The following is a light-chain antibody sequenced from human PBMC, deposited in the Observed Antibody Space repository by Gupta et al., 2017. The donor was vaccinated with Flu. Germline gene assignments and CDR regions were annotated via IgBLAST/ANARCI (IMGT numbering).Light chain of an antibody. CDR3: SSHAGRVTWL. Sequence: QSAPTQPRSVSGSPGQSVTISCTGTSSDVGSSNRVSWYQQRPGKAPKLILYDVTERPSGVPDRFSGSKSGNTASLSISGLQADDEADYYFSSHAGRVTWLFGTGTTVTVL. J-gene: IGLJ1*01. CDR1: SSDVGSSNR. V-gene: IGLV2-11*01. CDR2: DVT.